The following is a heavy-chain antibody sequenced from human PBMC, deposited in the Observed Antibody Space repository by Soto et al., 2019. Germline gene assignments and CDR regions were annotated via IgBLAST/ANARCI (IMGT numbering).Heavy chain of an antibody. CDR2: IWYDGSNK. J-gene: IGHJ3*02. V-gene: IGHV3-33*01. CDR3: ARDLVLLRYSSGYVDI. Sequence: PGWSLRLSCASSVFTFISYGMHWVRQAPGKGLEWVAVIWYDGSNKYYADSVKGRFTISRDNSKNTLYLQMNSLRAEDTAVYYCARDLVLLRYSSGYVDIWGQGTMVTVSS. D-gene: IGHD3-22*01. CDR1: VFTFISYG.